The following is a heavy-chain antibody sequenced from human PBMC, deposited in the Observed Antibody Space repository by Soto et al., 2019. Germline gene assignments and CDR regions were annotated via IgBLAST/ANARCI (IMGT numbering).Heavy chain of an antibody. J-gene: IGHJ5*02. D-gene: IGHD2-2*01. CDR1: GDSISGNY. CDR3: ARSIRYCSSTSCYAKWFDP. Sequence: PSETLSLTCTVSGDSISGNYWSWIRQPPGKGLEWIGYIYYSGSTNYNPSLKSRVTISADTSKNQFSLKLSSVTASDTAVYYCARSIRYCSSTSCYAKWFDPWGQGTLVTVSS. CDR2: IYYSGST. V-gene: IGHV4-59*08.